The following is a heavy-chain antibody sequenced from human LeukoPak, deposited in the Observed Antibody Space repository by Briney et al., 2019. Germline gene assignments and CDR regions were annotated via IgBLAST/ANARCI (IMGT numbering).Heavy chain of an antibody. CDR3: ARDPRNVGLAP. V-gene: IGHV3-74*01. J-gene: IGHJ5*02. CDR1: GFSLSGYW. CDR2: NNGDGSTT. Sequence: GGSLRLSCVASGFSLSGYWMYWVRQAPGKGLMYISRNNGDGSTTNYADVVKGRFTMSRDNVKNTLYLQMNSLRVEDTAVYYCARDPRNVGLAPWGQGTLVTVSS. D-gene: IGHD2-15*01.